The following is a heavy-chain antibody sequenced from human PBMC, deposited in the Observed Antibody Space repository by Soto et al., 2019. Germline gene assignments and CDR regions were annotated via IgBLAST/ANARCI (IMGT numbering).Heavy chain of an antibody. D-gene: IGHD3-10*01. CDR1: GFTFDDYG. J-gene: IGHJ4*01. Sequence: EVQLVESGGGVVQPGGSLRLSCAASGFTFDDYGMSWVRQAPGKGLEWVSGINWNGGSTGYADSVKGRFTISRDNAKDSLNLQRNSLRAEDTALYQCDRVTYDGSGRLDYWGQGTLVNVSS. CDR2: INWNGGST. V-gene: IGHV3-20*01. CDR3: DRVTYDGSGRLDY.